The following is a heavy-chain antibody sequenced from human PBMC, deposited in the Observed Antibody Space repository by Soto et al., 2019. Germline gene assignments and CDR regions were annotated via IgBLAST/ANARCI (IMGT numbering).Heavy chain of an antibody. CDR3: ARAGGTTVTGLWHFDS. Sequence: GGSLRLSCEASGFTFNTYSMHWVHQPPGKGLEWLAAIWYDGTQKYYADSVKGRFIISRDNSKKTLYLEMNSLRAEDTAVYYCARAGGTTVTGLWHFDSWGQGTLVTVSS. V-gene: IGHV3-33*01. CDR1: GFTFNTYS. CDR2: IWYDGTQK. J-gene: IGHJ4*02. D-gene: IGHD4-17*01.